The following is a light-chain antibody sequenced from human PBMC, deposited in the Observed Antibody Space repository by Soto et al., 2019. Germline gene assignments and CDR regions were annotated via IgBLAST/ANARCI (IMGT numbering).Light chain of an antibody. CDR2: AAS. CDR3: QQYDSNWT. J-gene: IGKJ1*01. CDR1: QSINFY. Sequence: DIQMTQSPSSLSASVGDRVTITCRASQSINFYLNWYQQKPGKAPKLLISAASSLQSGVPSRFSGSRSGTEFTLTISSLQPDDFATYYCQQYDSNWTFGQGTKVDIK. V-gene: IGKV1-39*01.